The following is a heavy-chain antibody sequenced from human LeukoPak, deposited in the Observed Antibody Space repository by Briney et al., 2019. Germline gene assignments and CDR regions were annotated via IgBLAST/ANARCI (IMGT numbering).Heavy chain of an antibody. CDR1: GGSISSGDYY. J-gene: IGHJ4*02. CDR2: IYYSGST. Sequence: SETLSLTCTVSGGSISSGDYYWGWIRQPPGKGLEWIGSIYYSGSTYYNPSLKSRVTISVDTSKNQFSLKLSSVTAADTAVYYCARTPRGYRGDFDYWGQGTLVTVSS. V-gene: IGHV4-39*01. CDR3: ARTPRGYRGDFDY. D-gene: IGHD5-18*01.